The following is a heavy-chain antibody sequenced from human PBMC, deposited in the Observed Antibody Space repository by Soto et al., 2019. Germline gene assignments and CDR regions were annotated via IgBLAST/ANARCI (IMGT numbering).Heavy chain of an antibody. CDR3: GKVLVPQAISGFDG. J-gene: IGHJ3*01. D-gene: IGHD2-2*01. V-gene: IGHV3-23*01. Sequence: EVQLLESGGGLVQPGGSLRLSCTASGFSFSTYAMSWVRQAPGKGLEWVSAISSSGGSTYYRDSAKGRFTLSRDNSQNTLDQQMNSLRAEDTALYYRGKVLVPQAISGFDGLGPGTKVHGFS. CDR1: GFSFSTYA. CDR2: ISSSGGST.